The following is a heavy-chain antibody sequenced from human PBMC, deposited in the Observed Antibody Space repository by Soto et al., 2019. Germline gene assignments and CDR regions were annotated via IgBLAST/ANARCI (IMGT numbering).Heavy chain of an antibody. V-gene: IGHV3-23*01. D-gene: IGHD2-15*01. Sequence: GSLRLSCAASGFTFSSYAMGWVRQGPGKGLEWVAVVSIGGSTHYADSVRGRFTISRDNSKNTLSLQMNSLTAEDTAVYFCAKRRGAGGHFDYWGQGALVTV. CDR1: GFTFSSYA. J-gene: IGHJ4*02. CDR3: AKRRGAGGHFDY. CDR2: VSIGGST.